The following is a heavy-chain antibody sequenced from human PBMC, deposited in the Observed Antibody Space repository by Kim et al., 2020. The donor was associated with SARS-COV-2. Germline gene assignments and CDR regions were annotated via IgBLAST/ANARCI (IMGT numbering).Heavy chain of an antibody. CDR3: ARYLRIVGGRQGDP. J-gene: IGHJ5*02. V-gene: IGHV4-59*01. D-gene: IGHD1-26*01. Sequence: PSLKRRVTISVDTSKNQFSRKLSSVTAADTAVYYCARYLRIVGGRQGDPWGQGTLVTVSS.